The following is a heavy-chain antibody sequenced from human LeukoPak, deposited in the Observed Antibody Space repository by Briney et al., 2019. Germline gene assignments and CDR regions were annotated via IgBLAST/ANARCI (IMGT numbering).Heavy chain of an antibody. Sequence: GGSLRLSCAASGLTFSRYGMHWVRQAPGKGLEWVAIISYDGNNKYHADPVKGRFTISRDNYKNTLYLQMNSLRTEDTAVYYCARGRGNTAMVPLLLDYWGQGTLVTVSS. D-gene: IGHD5-18*01. CDR3: ARGRGNTAMVPLLLDY. CDR2: ISYDGNNK. V-gene: IGHV3-30*03. CDR1: GLTFSRYG. J-gene: IGHJ4*02.